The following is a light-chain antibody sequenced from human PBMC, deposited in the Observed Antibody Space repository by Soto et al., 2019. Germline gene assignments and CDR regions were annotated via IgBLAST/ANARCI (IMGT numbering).Light chain of an antibody. V-gene: IGKV3D-20*02. CDR2: GAS. J-gene: IGKJ4*01. Sequence: IVLTQSPGTLSLSPGERATLSCRASQSVSSSYLAWYQQKPGQAPRLLIYGASSRATGIPARFSGSGSGTDFTLTISSLEPEDFAVYYCQQRSNWPRTFGGGTKVDI. CDR3: QQRSNWPRT. CDR1: QSVSSSY.